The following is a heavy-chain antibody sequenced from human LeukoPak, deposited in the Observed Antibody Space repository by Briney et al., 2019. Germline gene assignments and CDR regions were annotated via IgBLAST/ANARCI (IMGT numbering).Heavy chain of an antibody. V-gene: IGHV1-69*01. Sequence: GSSVKVSCKASGDTFSSYAISWVRQAPGQGLEWMGGIIPIFGTANYAQKFQGRVTITADESTSTAYMELSSLRSEDTAVYYCARDRDYGDDECFFDYWGQGTLVTVSS. CDR2: IIPIFGTA. CDR3: ARDRDYGDDECFFDY. CDR1: GDTFSSYA. D-gene: IGHD4-17*01. J-gene: IGHJ4*02.